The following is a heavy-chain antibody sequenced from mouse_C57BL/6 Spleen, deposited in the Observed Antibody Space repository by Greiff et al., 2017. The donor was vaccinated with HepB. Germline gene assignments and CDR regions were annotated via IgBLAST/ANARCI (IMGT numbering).Heavy chain of an antibody. Sequence: EVKLEESGGGLVQPGGSMKLSCVASGFTFSNYWMNWVRQSPEKGLEWVAQIRLKSDNYATHYAESVKGRFTISRDDSKSSVYLQMNNLRAEDTGIYYCTSLYGNDAWFAYWGQGTLVTVSA. V-gene: IGHV6-3*01. CDR1: GFTFSNYW. CDR2: IRLKSDNYAT. CDR3: TSLYGNDAWFAY. D-gene: IGHD2-2*01. J-gene: IGHJ3*01.